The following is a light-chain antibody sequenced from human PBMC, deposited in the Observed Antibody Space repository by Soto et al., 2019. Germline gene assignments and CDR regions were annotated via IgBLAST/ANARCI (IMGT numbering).Light chain of an antibody. CDR2: GAS. Sequence: EIVLTQSPGTLSLSPGERATLSCRASQSVSSNFLAWYQQKPGQAPRLLMYGASSRATGIPDRFGGSGSGTGFTLTSSRLEPEDFGVYYCQQYGSSPITFGQGTRLEIK. CDR3: QQYGSSPIT. V-gene: IGKV3-20*01. CDR1: QSVSSNF. J-gene: IGKJ5*01.